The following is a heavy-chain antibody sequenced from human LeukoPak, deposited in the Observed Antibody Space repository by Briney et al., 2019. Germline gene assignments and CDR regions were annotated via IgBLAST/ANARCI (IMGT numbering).Heavy chain of an antibody. CDR1: GGSFSGYY. D-gene: IGHD1-26*01. J-gene: IGHJ3*02. Sequence: SETLSLTCAVSGGSFSGYYWSWIRQPPGKGLEWIGEINHTGSTNYNPSLKSRVTISVDTSKNQFSLNLSSVTAADTAVYYFARGVQWELLRAFDIWGQGTMVTVSS. CDR3: ARGVQWELLRAFDI. CDR2: INHTGST. V-gene: IGHV4-34*01.